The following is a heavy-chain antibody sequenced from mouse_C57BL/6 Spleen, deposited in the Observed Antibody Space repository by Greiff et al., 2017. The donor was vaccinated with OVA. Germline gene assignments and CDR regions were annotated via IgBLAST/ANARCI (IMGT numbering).Heavy chain of an antibody. D-gene: IGHD2-4*01. CDR2: ISRGSSTI. V-gene: IGHV5-17*01. J-gene: IGHJ4*01. CDR3: ASVYYDYGVAYGMDY. Sequence: EVMLVESGGGLVKPGGSLKLSCAASGFTFSDYGMHWVRQAPEQGLEWVAYISRGSSTIYYADTVKGRFTISRDNAKNTLFLQMTRLRSEDTAMYYCASVYYDYGVAYGMDYWGQGTSVTVSS. CDR1: GFTFSDYG.